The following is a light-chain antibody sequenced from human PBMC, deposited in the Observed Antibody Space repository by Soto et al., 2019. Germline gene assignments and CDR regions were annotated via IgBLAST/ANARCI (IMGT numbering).Light chain of an antibody. Sequence: IQMTQSPSTLSGSVGDRVTITCRASQTISSWLAWYQQKPGKAPKLLIYKASTLKSGVPSRFSGSGSGADFTLTISSLEPEDFALYYCQQHINWPLTFGGGTKVDIK. V-gene: IGKV1-5*03. J-gene: IGKJ4*01. CDR3: QQHINWPLT. CDR2: KAS. CDR1: QTISSW.